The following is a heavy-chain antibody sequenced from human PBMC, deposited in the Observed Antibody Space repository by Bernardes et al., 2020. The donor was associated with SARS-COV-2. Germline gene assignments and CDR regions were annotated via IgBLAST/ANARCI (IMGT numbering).Heavy chain of an antibody. D-gene: IGHD1-26*01. Sequence: GGSLRLSCAASGLTFSNYWMHWVRQAPGKGLVWVSRISSDGSSTTYADSVKGRFTISRDNAKNTLYLQMNSLRAEDTAVYYCARPGRPGAHYFESWGQGTLVTVSS. J-gene: IGHJ4*02. CDR2: ISSDGSST. V-gene: IGHV3-74*01. CDR1: GLTFSNYW. CDR3: ARPGRPGAHYFES.